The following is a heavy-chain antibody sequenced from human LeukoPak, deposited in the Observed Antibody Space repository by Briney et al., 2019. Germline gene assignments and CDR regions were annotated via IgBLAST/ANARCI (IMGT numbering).Heavy chain of an antibody. Sequence: SVKVSCKASGGTFSSYAISWVRQAPGQGLGWMGGIIPIFGTANYAQKFQGRVTITTDESTSTAYMELSSLRSEDTVVYYCARGPTRIAARYYYYYMDVWGKGTTVTVSS. CDR1: GGTFSSYA. CDR2: IIPIFGTA. J-gene: IGHJ6*03. CDR3: ARGPTRIAARYYYYYMDV. D-gene: IGHD6-6*01. V-gene: IGHV1-69*05.